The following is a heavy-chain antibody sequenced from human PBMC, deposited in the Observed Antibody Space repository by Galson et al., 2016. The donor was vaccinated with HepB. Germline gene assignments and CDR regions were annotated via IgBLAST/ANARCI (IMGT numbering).Heavy chain of an antibody. Sequence: SLRLSCAASGFTFSTYAMVWVRQAPGKGLDWVSSISSSDGRTLYADPVRGRFTISTDNSKTTLYVQMNSLRVDDSAIYYCAKSQFALPDSGWFNAFDLWGQGTMVTVSS. J-gene: IGHJ3*01. CDR2: ISSSDGRT. V-gene: IGHV3-23*01. CDR1: GFTFSTYA. CDR3: AKSQFALPDSGWFNAFDL. D-gene: IGHD6-19*01.